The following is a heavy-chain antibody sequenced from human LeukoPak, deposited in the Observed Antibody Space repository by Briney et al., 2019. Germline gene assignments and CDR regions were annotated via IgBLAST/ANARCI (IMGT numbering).Heavy chain of an antibody. CDR2: IWYDGRNK. Sequence: GGSLRLSCAASGFTVSSNYMSWVRQAPGMGLEWVAVIWYDGRNKYYADSVKGRFTISRDNSKNTLYLQMNSLRAEDTAVYYCAKSPNRGSGSYYYYGMDVWGQGTTVTVSS. V-gene: IGHV3-33*06. CDR3: AKSPNRGSGSYYYYGMDV. J-gene: IGHJ6*02. D-gene: IGHD1-26*01. CDR1: GFTVSSNY.